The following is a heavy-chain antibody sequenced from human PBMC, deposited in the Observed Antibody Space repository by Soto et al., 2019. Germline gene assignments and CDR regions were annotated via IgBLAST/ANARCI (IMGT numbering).Heavy chain of an antibody. V-gene: IGHV3-23*01. J-gene: IGHJ5*01. CDR2: ISASGGTA. Sequence: VGSLRLSCAASGFMFSSYAMSWVRQAPGKGLEWVSSISASGGTANLADSVEGRCTVSRDNSKSTLYLQMNSLRAEDTAVYYCAKLTYPSDSTGYYYERVSGWIDSWGQGTLVTVSS. D-gene: IGHD3-22*01. CDR3: AKLTYPSDSTGYYYERVSGWIDS. CDR1: GFMFSSYA.